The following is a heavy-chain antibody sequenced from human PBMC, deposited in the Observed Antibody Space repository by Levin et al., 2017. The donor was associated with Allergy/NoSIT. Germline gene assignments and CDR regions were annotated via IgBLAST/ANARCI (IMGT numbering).Heavy chain of an antibody. CDR1: GYTFTSYD. D-gene: IGHD2-2*01. Sequence: ASVKVSCKASGYTFTSYDINWVRQATGQGLEWMGWMNPNSGNTGYAQKFQGRVTMTRNTSISTAYMELSSLRSEDTAVYYCARGSLIVVVPAAIFDMDVWGQGTTVTVSS. V-gene: IGHV1-8*01. CDR3: ARGSLIVVVPAAIFDMDV. CDR2: MNPNSGNT. J-gene: IGHJ6*02.